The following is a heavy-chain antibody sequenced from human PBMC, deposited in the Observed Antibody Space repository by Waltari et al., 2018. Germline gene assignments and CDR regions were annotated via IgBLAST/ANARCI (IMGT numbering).Heavy chain of an antibody. D-gene: IGHD1-26*01. Sequence: QVQLVQSGAEVKKPGASVKVSCKASGYTLTNYYLHWVRQAPGQGLEWMGMINPRGGSTNYAQKFQGRVTMTRDTSTSTVYVELSSLRSEDTAVYYCARGGSSAQFQHWGQGTLVTVSS. J-gene: IGHJ1*01. CDR2: INPRGGST. V-gene: IGHV1-46*01. CDR1: GYTLTNYY. CDR3: ARGGSSAQFQH.